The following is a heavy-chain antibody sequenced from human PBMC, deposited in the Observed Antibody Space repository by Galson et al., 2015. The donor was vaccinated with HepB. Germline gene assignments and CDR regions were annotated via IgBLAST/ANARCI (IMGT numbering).Heavy chain of an antibody. CDR1: GFTFNTYA. D-gene: IGHD3-10*01. V-gene: IGHV3-23*01. J-gene: IGHJ4*02. CDR3: AKELTYYQGPESYTEY. CDR2: ISYSGGTK. Sequence: SLRLSCAASGFTFNTYAMTWVRQAPGKGLEWVSGISYSGGTKYYADSVKGRFTISRDNSRNTLYLQMNSLRADDTAVYYCAKELTYYQGPESYTEYWGQGTLVIVSS.